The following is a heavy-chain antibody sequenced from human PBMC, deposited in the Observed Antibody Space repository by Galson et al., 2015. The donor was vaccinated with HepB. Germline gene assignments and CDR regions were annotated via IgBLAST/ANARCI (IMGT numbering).Heavy chain of an antibody. CDR3: ATSGYIGYDRPS. CDR2: IRLRGGDT. CDR1: GFSFGTYA. J-gene: IGHJ5*02. D-gene: IGHD5-12*01. V-gene: IGHV3-23*01. Sequence: SLRLSCAASGFSFGTYAMAWVRQAPGKGLEWISVIRLRGGDTSYADSVQGRFSISRDNSKNTLYLQMTDLRGEDTAIYYCATSGYIGYDRPSWGQGTLVIVSS.